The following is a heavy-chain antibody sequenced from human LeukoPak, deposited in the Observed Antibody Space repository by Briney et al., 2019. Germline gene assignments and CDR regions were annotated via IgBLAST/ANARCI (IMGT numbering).Heavy chain of an antibody. V-gene: IGHV4-59*01. CDR2: IYYSGST. J-gene: IGHJ5*01. D-gene: IGHD3-3*01. Sequence: SETLSLTCTASGDSFRSYYWSWIRQPTGKGLEWIGYIYYSGSTNYNPSLKSRVTISVDTSKNQFSLKLNSVTAADTAVYYCARGRNLEWFDYWGQGTLVTVSS. CDR3: ARGRNLEWFDY. CDR1: GDSFRSYY.